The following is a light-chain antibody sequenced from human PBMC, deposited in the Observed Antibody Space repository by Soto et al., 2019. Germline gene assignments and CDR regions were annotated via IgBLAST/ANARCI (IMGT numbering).Light chain of an antibody. CDR1: QSVSSY. J-gene: IGKJ1*01. Sequence: EILMTQSPATLSVFPGERATLSCRASQSVSSYLAWYQQKPGQPPRLLIYGASTRATGIPARFSGSGSGTEFTLTICSLQSEDFAVYYCQQYNNWPRTFGQGTKVDIK. V-gene: IGKV3-15*01. CDR3: QQYNNWPRT. CDR2: GAS.